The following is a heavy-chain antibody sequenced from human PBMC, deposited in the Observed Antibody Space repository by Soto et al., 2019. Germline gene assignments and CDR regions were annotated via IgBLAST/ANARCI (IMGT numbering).Heavy chain of an antibody. V-gene: IGHV1-69*01. Sequence: QVQLVQSGAEVQKPGSSVKVSCKASGGTFSSYAISWVRQAPGQGLEWMGGIIPIFGTANYAQKFQGRVTITADESTSTAYMELSSLRSEDTAVYYCAKMGIYGDYKHRGFDYWGQGTLVTVSS. CDR1: GGTFSSYA. CDR3: AKMGIYGDYKHRGFDY. D-gene: IGHD4-17*01. CDR2: IIPIFGTA. J-gene: IGHJ4*02.